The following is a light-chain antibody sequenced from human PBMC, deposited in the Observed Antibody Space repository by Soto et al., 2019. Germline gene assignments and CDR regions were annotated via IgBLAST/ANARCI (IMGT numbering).Light chain of an antibody. J-gene: IGKJ2*01. CDR2: DAL. CDR3: QQYNSWPPFT. V-gene: IGKV3D-15*01. CDR1: QTVTRN. Sequence: EIVMTQSPATLSVSPGETVTFSCRASQTVTRNVAWYQQRPGQAPRLLVYDALRRATGIPARFSGSGSGTEFALTISSLQSADFAVYCCQQYNSWPPFTFGQGTKLEIK.